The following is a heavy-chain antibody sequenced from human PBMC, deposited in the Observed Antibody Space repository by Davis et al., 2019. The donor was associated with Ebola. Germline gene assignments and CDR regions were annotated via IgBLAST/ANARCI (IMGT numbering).Heavy chain of an antibody. V-gene: IGHV3-30*04. J-gene: IGHJ4*02. CDR1: GFTFRNYA. CDR3: VRAVFHEVLDY. CDR2: ASHSEREK. D-gene: IGHD3-3*01. Sequence: PAGSLRLPCAASGFTFRNYAMHWVRQAPGKGLEWVAVASHSEREKFYADSVKGRFTISRDNSENTLYLQMSSLTVDDTAVYYCVRAVFHEVLDYWGQGTPVTVSS.